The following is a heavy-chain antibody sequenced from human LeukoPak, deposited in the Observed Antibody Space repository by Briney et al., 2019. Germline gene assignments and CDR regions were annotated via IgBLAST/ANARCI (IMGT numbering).Heavy chain of an antibody. CDR3: ASQVVTAIRTLFDY. V-gene: IGHV1-46*01. J-gene: IGHJ4*02. CDR1: GYTFTSYH. D-gene: IGHD2-21*02. Sequence: ATVKVSCKASGYTFTSYHMHWVRQAPGQGLEWMGIINPSGGSTSYAQKFQGRVTMTRDTSTSTVYMELSSLRSEDTAVYYCASQVVTAIRTLFDYWGQGTLVTVSS. CDR2: INPSGGST.